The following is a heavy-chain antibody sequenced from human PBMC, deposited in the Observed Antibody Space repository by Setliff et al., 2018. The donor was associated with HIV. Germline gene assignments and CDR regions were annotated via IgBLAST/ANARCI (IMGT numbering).Heavy chain of an antibody. Sequence: GASLTISCSASGFTFSGSALHWVRQASGKGLEWVGRIKTKPNSYATAHAESVKGRFTISRDDSQNTAYLQMNSLRTEDTAVYFCAVSPDGDCATTECANWFDPWGQGTQVTVSS. J-gene: IGHJ5*02. V-gene: IGHV3-73*01. D-gene: IGHD4-17*01. CDR2: IKTKPNSYAT. CDR3: AVSPDGDCATTECANWFDP. CDR1: GFTFSGSA.